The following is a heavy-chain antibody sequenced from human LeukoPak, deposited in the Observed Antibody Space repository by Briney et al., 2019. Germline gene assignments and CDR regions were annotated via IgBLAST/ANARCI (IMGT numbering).Heavy chain of an antibody. D-gene: IGHD5-12*01. J-gene: IGHJ5*02. CDR2: IVVGSGNT. Sequence: SVKVSCKASGFTFTSSAMQWARQARGQRLEWIGWIVVGSGNTNYAQKFQERVTITRDMSTGTAYMELSSLRSEDTAVYYCAATIPWMPKSEALFSWFDPWGQGTLVTVSS. V-gene: IGHV1-58*02. CDR3: AATIPWMPKSEALFSWFDP. CDR1: GFTFTSSA.